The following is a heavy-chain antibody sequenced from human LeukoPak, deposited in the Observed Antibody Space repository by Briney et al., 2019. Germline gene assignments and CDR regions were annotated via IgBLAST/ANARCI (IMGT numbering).Heavy chain of an antibody. CDR2: INPSGGST. J-gene: IGHJ5*02. CDR1: GYTFTSYY. D-gene: IGHD6-19*01. Sequence: ASVTVSFKSSGYTFTSYYMHWVRQAPGQGLEWMGIINPSGGSTSYAQKFQGRVTMTRDTSTSTVYMELSSLRSEDTAVYYCARDSSGWYETSWFDPWGQGTLVTVSS. CDR3: ARDSSGWYETSWFDP. V-gene: IGHV1-46*01.